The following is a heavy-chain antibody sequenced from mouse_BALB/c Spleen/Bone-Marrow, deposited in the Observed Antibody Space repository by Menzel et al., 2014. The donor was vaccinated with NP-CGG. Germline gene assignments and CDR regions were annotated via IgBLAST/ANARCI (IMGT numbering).Heavy chain of an antibody. J-gene: IGHJ4*01. CDR3: ARRGTYGSSPYDYAMDY. CDR2: IDPYYGGT. D-gene: IGHD1-1*01. Sequence: VQLQQSGPELERPGASVKISCKASGYSFTGYNMNWVKQSNGKSLEWIGNIDPYYGGTSYNQKFKGKATLTVDKSSSXAYMQLKSLTSEDSAVYYCARRGTYGSSPYDYAMDYWGQGTSVTVSS. CDR1: GYSFTGYN. V-gene: IGHV1-39*01.